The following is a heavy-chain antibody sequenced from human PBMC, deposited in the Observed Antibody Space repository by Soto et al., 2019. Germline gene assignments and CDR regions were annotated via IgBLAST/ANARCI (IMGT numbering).Heavy chain of an antibody. Sequence: QVPLVESGGGLVKPGGSLRLSCAASGFTFSDYYMSWIRQAPGKGLEWVSYISSSGSTIYYADSGKGRFTISGDNAKNSPYLQMNSVRAEETAVDYCAREKNSTMVRGFIYYYGMDVWGQGTTVTVSS. CDR1: GFTFSDYY. D-gene: IGHD3-10*01. V-gene: IGHV3-11*01. CDR2: ISSSGSTI. J-gene: IGHJ6*02. CDR3: AREKNSTMVRGFIYYYGMDV.